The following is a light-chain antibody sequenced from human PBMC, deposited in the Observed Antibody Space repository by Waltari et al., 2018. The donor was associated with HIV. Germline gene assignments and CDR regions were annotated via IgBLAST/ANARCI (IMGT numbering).Light chain of an antibody. Sequence: YELTQAPSGSVAPGQPARIICEGTELGRNIGQWYQQKAGKAPTVVGHHDSDRPSEFPARFSGSNSENTATLTISGVEAGDEADYYCQVWDTFSEHRVFGGGTKLTVL. J-gene: IGLJ3*02. V-gene: IGLV3-21*02. CDR1: ELGRNI. CDR2: HDS. CDR3: QVWDTFSEHRV.